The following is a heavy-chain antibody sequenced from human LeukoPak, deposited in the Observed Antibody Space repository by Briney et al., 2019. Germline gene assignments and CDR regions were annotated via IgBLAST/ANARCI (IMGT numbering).Heavy chain of an antibody. CDR3: AKEGDYVWGDYYYYMDV. CDR1: GFTFSSYA. J-gene: IGHJ6*03. CDR2: ISGSGGST. Sequence: GGSLRLSCAASGFTFSSYAMSWVRQPPGKGLEWVSAISGSGGSTYYADSVKGRFTISRDNSKNTLYLQMNSLRAEDTAVYYCAKEGDYVWGDYYYYMDVWGKGTTVTVSS. V-gene: IGHV3-23*01. D-gene: IGHD3-16*01.